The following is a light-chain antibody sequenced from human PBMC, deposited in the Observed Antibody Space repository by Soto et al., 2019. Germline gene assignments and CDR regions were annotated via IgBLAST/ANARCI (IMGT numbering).Light chain of an antibody. CDR1: QSISSW. V-gene: IGKV1-5*01. CDR3: QQYNSYGT. J-gene: IGKJ1*01. Sequence: DIQMTQSPSTLSASVGDRVTITCRASQSISSWLAWYQQKPGEAPKLLIYDASSLESGVPSRFSGSGSGTEFTLTISSLQPDYFATYFCQQYNSYGTFGQGTKVEIK. CDR2: DAS.